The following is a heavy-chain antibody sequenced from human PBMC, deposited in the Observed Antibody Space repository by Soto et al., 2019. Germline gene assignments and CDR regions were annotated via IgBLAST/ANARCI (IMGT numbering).Heavy chain of an antibody. CDR2: ISGYNGHT. CDR3: ARDQGGSYYVAIDS. Sequence: QVRLVQSGAEVKKPGASVKVSCKASGYTFANHGISWVRQAPGQGLQWMGWISGYNGHTNYPQKVQGRVTMTTDTSTSTAYMELTSLTSDDTAVYYCARDQGGSYYVAIDSWGQGTLVTVSS. CDR1: GYTFANHG. V-gene: IGHV1-18*04. J-gene: IGHJ4*02. D-gene: IGHD1-26*01.